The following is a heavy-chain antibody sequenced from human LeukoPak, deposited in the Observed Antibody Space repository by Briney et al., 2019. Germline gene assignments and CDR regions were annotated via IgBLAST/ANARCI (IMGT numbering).Heavy chain of an antibody. D-gene: IGHD3-10*01. V-gene: IGHV3-7*05. Sequence: GGSLRLSCTASGFAFNTYWMSWVRQAPGKGLKWVANIKQDGNDKYYVDSVKGRFTISRDNAKDSLYLQMNSLRAEDTAVYYCARIGGWFGNDYWGQGTLVTVSS. CDR1: GFAFNTYW. CDR3: ARIGGWFGNDY. J-gene: IGHJ4*02. CDR2: IKQDGNDK.